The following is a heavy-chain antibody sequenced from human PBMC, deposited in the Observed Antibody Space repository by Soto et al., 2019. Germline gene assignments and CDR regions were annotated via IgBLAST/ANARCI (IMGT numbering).Heavy chain of an antibody. Sequence: PGGSLRLSCAASGFTFSSYAMHWVRQAPGKGLEWVAVISYDGYNKYYADSVKGRFTISRDNAKNSLYLQMNSLRAEDTAVYYCARETQWLNWFDPWGQGTLVTVS. V-gene: IGHV3-30*03. D-gene: IGHD6-19*01. CDR3: ARETQWLNWFDP. CDR1: GFTFSSYA. CDR2: ISYDGYNK. J-gene: IGHJ5*02.